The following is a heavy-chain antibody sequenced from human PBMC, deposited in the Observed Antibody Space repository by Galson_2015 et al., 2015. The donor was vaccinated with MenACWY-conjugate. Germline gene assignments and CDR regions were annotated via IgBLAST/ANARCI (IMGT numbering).Heavy chain of an antibody. V-gene: IGHV3-74*01. J-gene: IGHJ4*02. Sequence: SLRLSCAASGFTFSTSWMHWVHQAPGKGLVWVSRINSDGRITSYADSVKGRFTISRDNAKYTLYLQMNSLRAEDTAVYYCARLGGNYRTTSHFDYWGQGTLVTVSS. D-gene: IGHD1-26*01. CDR2: INSDGRIT. CDR1: GFTFSTSW. CDR3: ARLGGNYRTTSHFDY.